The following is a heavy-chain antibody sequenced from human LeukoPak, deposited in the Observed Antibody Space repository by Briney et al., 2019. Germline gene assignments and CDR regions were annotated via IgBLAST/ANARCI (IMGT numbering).Heavy chain of an antibody. CDR3: AKVTRDCSGGSCYSSIDY. J-gene: IGHJ4*02. CDR1: GFTFSSYA. V-gene: IGHV3-23*01. Sequence: GGSLRLSCAASGFTFSSYAMSRVRQAPGKGLEWVSAISGSGGSTYYADSVKGRFTISRDNSKNTLYLQMNSLRAEDTAVYYCAKVTRDCSGGSCYSSIDYWGQGTLVTVSS. CDR2: ISGSGGST. D-gene: IGHD2-15*01.